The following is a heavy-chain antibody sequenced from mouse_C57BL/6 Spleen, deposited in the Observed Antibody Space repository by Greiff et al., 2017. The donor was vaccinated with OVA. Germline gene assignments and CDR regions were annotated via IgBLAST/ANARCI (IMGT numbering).Heavy chain of an antibody. Sequence: VQLQQSGPELVKPGASVKISCKASGYTFTDYYMNWVKQSHGKSLEWIGDINPNNGGTSYNQKFKGKATLTVDKSSGTAYMELRSLTSEDSAVYYCAKGYYGAWFAYWGQGTLVTVSA. V-gene: IGHV1-26*01. CDR1: GYTFTDYY. J-gene: IGHJ3*01. D-gene: IGHD1-1*01. CDR2: INPNNGGT. CDR3: AKGYYGAWFAY.